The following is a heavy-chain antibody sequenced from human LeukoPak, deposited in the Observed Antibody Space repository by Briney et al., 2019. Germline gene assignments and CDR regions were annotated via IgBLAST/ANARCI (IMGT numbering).Heavy chain of an antibody. V-gene: IGHV3-30*04. Sequence: PGGSLRLSCAASGFTFSSYAVHWVRQAPGKGLEWVAVISYDGSNKYYGDSGKGRFTISRDNSKNRLYLQMNSLRVEDTAVYYCAKDRARGSQVGPRITAPGTFDYWGQGTLVTVSS. CDR2: ISYDGSNK. D-gene: IGHD6-13*01. J-gene: IGHJ4*02. CDR3: AKDRARGSQVGPRITAPGTFDY. CDR1: GFTFSSYA.